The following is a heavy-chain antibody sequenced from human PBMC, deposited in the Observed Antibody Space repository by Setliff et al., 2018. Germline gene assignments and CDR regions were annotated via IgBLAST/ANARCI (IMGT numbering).Heavy chain of an antibody. CDR2: ISGSGGST. D-gene: IGHD1-26*01. J-gene: IGHJ4*02. V-gene: IGHV3-23*01. CDR3: MKKIIAGGGPPYDYFDY. CDR1: GGSFSNYY. Sequence: LSLTCAVYGGSFSNYYWSWIRQPPGKGLEWVSAISGSGGSTYYADSVKGRFTISRDNAKNSLYLQMNSLRAEDTAVYYCMKKIIAGGGPPYDYFDYWGQGTLVTVSS.